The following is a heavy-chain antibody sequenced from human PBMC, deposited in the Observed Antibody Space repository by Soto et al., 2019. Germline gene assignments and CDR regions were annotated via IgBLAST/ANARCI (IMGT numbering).Heavy chain of an antibody. D-gene: IGHD4-4*01. J-gene: IGHJ4*02. Sequence: QVQLVVSGGGLVKPGGSLRISCAASGFTFSDYYISWIRQAPGKGLEWVSYISSSGSIIYYADSVKGRFTISRDNAKNSLYLQMNSLSDEDTAVYYCALAGYDSNYYAVTPLSAGDFWGQGTLVTVSS. CDR2: ISSSGSII. CDR3: ALAGYDSNYYAVTPLSAGDF. CDR1: GFTFSDYY. V-gene: IGHV3-11*01.